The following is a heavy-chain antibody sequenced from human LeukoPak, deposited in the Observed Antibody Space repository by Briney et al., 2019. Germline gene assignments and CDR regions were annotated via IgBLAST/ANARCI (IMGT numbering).Heavy chain of an antibody. V-gene: IGHV1-8*01. CDR2: MNPNSGNT. D-gene: IGHD2-15*01. J-gene: IGHJ6*02. CDR1: GYTFTSYD. CDR3: ARCHCFSEGRGMDV. Sequence: ASVKVSCKASGYTFTSYDINWVRQATGQGLEWMGWMNPNSGNTGYAQKFQGRVTMTRNTSISTAYMELSSLRSEDTAVYYCARCHCFSEGRGMDVWGQGTTVTVSS.